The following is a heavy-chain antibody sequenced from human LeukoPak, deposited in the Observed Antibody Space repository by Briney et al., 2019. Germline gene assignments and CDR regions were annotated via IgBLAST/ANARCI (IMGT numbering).Heavy chain of an antibody. CDR3: VRDLQRHYLGVAVAGRRRWFDP. D-gene: IGHD6-13*01. Sequence: GGSLRLSCTASGLSLNNYAMHWVRQAPGKGLVWVSRINSDGSSTNYADSVKGRFTISRDNAKNTLYLQMNSLRAEDTAIYYCVRDLQRHYLGVAVAGRRRWFDPWGQGTLVTVSS. CDR2: INSDGSST. CDR1: GLSLNNYA. V-gene: IGHV3-74*01. J-gene: IGHJ5*02.